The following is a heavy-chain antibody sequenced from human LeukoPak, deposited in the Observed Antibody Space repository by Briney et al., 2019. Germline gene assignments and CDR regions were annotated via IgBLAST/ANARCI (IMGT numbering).Heavy chain of an antibody. V-gene: IGHV4-61*02. CDR1: GGSISSGSYY. CDR3: ARSPLYYDILTGYYERQSFDY. J-gene: IGHJ4*02. D-gene: IGHD3-9*01. CDR2: IYTSGST. Sequence: PSETLSLTCTVSGGSISSGSYYWSWIRQPAGKGLEWIGRIYTSGSTNYNPSLKSRVTISVDTSKNQFSLKLSSVTAADTAVYYCARSPLYYDILTGYYERQSFDYWGQGTLATVSS.